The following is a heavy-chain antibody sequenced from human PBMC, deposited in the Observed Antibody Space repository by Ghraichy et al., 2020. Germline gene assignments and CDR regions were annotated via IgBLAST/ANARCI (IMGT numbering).Heavy chain of an antibody. Sequence: GGSLRLSCAASGFTFSSYAMNWVRQAPGKRLEWVSTISGSGGTTNYADSVKGRFTISRDNSRNTLHLQMNSLRAEDTAVYYCAKRSLGGNYYTAFDIWGQGTVVTVSS. D-gene: IGHD1-26*01. CDR3: AKRSLGGNYYTAFDI. J-gene: IGHJ3*02. V-gene: IGHV3-23*01. CDR1: GFTFSSYA. CDR2: ISGSGGTT.